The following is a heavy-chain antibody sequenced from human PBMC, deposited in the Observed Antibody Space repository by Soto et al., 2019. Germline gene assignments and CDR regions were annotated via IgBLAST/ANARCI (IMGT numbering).Heavy chain of an antibody. CDR1: GGSISSGGYY. J-gene: IGHJ4*02. Sequence: SETLSLTCTVSGGSISSGGYYWSWIRQHPGKGLEWIGYIYYSGSTNYNPSLKSRVTISVDTSKNQFSLKLSSVTAADTAVYYCARHYYDSSGYYLGVFDYWGQGTLVTVSS. CDR3: ARHYYDSSGYYLGVFDY. D-gene: IGHD3-22*01. V-gene: IGHV4-61*08. CDR2: IYYSGST.